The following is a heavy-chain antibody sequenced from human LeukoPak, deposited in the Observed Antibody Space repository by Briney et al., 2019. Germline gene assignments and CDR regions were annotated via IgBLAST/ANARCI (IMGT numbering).Heavy chain of an antibody. CDR2: ISGSGGST. D-gene: IGHD2-21*02. J-gene: IGHJ4*02. CDR3: AKANCGGDCYSSLY. Sequence: PGGSLRLSCAASGFAFSSYAMSWVRQAPGKGLEWVSAISGSGGSTYYADSVKGRFTISRGNSKNTLYLQMNSLRAEDTAVYYCAKANCGGDCYSSLYWGQGTLVTVSS. V-gene: IGHV3-23*01. CDR1: GFAFSSYA.